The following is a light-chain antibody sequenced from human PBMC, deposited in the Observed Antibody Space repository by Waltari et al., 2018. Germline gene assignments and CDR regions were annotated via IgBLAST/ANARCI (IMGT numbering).Light chain of an antibody. J-gene: IGKJ1*01. CDR1: QSIRSH. Sequence: DIQMTQSPSSLSASVGDRVTIPCRASQSIRSHLNWYQQKPGKAPKPLIYAASSLQSGVPSRFSGLGSGTDFTLTISSLQPEDFATYYCQQSYSTLWTFGQGTKVEIK. CDR2: AAS. CDR3: QQSYSTLWT. V-gene: IGKV1-39*01.